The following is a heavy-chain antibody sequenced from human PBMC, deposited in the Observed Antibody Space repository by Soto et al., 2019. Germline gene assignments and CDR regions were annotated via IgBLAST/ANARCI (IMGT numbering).Heavy chain of an antibody. V-gene: IGHV1-2*04. J-gene: IGHJ4*02. CDR2: INPNSGGT. CDR1: GYTFTGYY. CDR3: ARGPYCTNGVCYCDY. D-gene: IGHD2-8*01. Sequence: GASVNVSCKASGYTFTGYYFHWVRQAPGQGLEWMGWINPNSGGTNYAQKFQGWVTMTRDTSISTAYMELSRLRSDDTAVYYCARGPYCTNGVCYCDYWGQGTLVTVSS.